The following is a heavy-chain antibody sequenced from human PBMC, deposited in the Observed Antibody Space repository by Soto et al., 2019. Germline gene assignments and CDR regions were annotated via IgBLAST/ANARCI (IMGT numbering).Heavy chain of an antibody. J-gene: IGHJ4*02. CDR3: ARDRSGYSRAEY. D-gene: IGHD3-22*01. V-gene: IGHV4-30-4*01. CDR1: GGSITSGDYY. Sequence: QVQLQESGPGLVKPSQTLSLTCTVSGGSITSGDYYWSWIRQPPGKGLEWIGYIYHSGTTYYNPSLRSRVTISVDTSKNQFSLKLSSVTAADTAVYYCARDRSGYSRAEYWGQGTLVTVSS. CDR2: IYHSGTT.